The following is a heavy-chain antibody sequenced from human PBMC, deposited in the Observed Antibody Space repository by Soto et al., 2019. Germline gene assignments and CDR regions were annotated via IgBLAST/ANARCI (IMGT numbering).Heavy chain of an antibody. J-gene: IGHJ5*02. V-gene: IGHV1-18*01. Sequence: GAPVEATCEASGFGLACCCMCSVCQDPGKGFEWMGWISAYNGNTNYAQKLQGRVTMTTDTSTSTAYMELRSLRSDDTAVYYCARDDPWFGELLTPGLDPWGQGTLVTVSS. D-gene: IGHD3-10*01. CDR1: GFGLACCC. CDR2: ISAYNGNT. CDR3: ARDDPWFGELLTPGLDP.